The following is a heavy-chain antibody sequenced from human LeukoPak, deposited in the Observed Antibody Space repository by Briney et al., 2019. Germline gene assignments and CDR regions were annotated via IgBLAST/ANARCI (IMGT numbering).Heavy chain of an antibody. CDR2: ISSSSSYI. V-gene: IGHV3-21*01. CDR1: GFTFSSYT. D-gene: IGHD3-10*01. Sequence: GGSLRLSCAASGFTFSSYTMNWVRQAPGKGLEWVSSISSSSSYIYYADSVKGRFTFSRDNAKNSLFLQMNSLRAEDTAVYYCARSGWFGELGFDYWGQGTPVTVSS. CDR3: ARSGWFGELGFDY. J-gene: IGHJ4*02.